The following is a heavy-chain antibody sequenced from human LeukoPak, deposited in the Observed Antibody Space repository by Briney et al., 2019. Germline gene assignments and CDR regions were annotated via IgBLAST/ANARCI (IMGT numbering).Heavy chain of an antibody. CDR1: GGSISNCY. Sequence: SETLSLTCTVSGGSISNCYWSWIRQPPGKGLEWIGYIYYSGSTNYNPSLKSRVTISVDTSRNQFSLKLSSVTAADTAVYYCARHESNYDILTGYYISPFDYWGQGTLVTVSS. D-gene: IGHD3-9*01. V-gene: IGHV4-59*08. CDR2: IYYSGST. CDR3: ARHESNYDILTGYYISPFDY. J-gene: IGHJ4*02.